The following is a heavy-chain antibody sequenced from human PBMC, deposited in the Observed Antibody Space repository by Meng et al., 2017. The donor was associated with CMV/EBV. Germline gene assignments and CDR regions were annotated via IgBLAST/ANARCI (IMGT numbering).Heavy chain of an antibody. J-gene: IGHJ6*02. Sequence: GESLKISCAASGFTFSSYAMHWVRQASGKGLEWVAVISYDGSNKYYAGSVKGRFTISRDNSKNTLYLQMNSLRAEDTAVYYCARGSHYYYYGMDVWGQGTTVTVSS. CDR3: ARGSHYYYYGMDV. CDR1: GFTFSSYA. CDR2: ISYDGSNK. V-gene: IGHV3-30*04.